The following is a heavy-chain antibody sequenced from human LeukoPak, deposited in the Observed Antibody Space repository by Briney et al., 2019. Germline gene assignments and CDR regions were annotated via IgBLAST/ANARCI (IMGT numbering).Heavy chain of an antibody. CDR1: GITFGNSA. Sequence: GGPLRLSCVPSGITFGNSAMNWVRQAPGKGLEWVSTISASGGSTYYADSVKGRFTISRDNAKNSLYLQMNSLRAEDTAVYYCARVDDGYSYFDYWGQGTLVTVSS. V-gene: IGHV3-23*01. CDR3: ARVDDGYSYFDY. J-gene: IGHJ4*02. D-gene: IGHD5-24*01. CDR2: ISASGGST.